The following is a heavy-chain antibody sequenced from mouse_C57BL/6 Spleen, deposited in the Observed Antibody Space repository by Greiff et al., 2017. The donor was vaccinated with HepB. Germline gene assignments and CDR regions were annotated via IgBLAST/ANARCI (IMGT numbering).Heavy chain of an antibody. V-gene: IGHV5-17*01. Sequence: DVMLVESGGGLVKPGGSLKLSCAASGFTFSDYGMHWVRQAPEKGLEWVAYISSGSSTIYYADTVKGRFTISRDNAKNTLCLQMTSLRSEDTAMYYCARPAVGAMDYWGQGTAVTVSS. J-gene: IGHJ4*01. CDR1: GFTFSDYG. CDR3: ARPAVGAMDY. CDR2: ISSGSSTI. D-gene: IGHD3-1*01.